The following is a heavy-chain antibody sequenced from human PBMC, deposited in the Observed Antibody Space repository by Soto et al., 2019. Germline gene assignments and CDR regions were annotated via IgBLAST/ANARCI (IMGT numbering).Heavy chain of an antibody. V-gene: IGHV1-18*01. CDR1: GYTFTSYG. CDR2: ISAYNGNT. CDR3: ARGGARYSSGPRSYGMDV. Sequence: ASVKVSCKASGYTFTSYGISWVRQAPGQGLEWMGWISAYNGNTNYAQKLQGRVTMTTDTSTSTAYMELRSLRSDDTAVYYCARGGARYSSGPRSYGMDVWGQGTTVTVSS. D-gene: IGHD6-19*01. J-gene: IGHJ6*02.